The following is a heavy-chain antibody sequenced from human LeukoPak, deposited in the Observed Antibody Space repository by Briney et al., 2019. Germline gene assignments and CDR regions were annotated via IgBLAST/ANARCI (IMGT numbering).Heavy chain of an antibody. D-gene: IGHD6-19*01. CDR3: ARDGSSGWDFDY. J-gene: IGHJ4*02. Sequence: ASVKVSCKASGYTFTGYYIHWVRQAPGQGLEWMGWINPNSGGTNYAQKFQDRVTMTRDTSISTAYMELSRLRSDDTAVYYCARDGSSGWDFDYWGQGTLVTVSS. CDR1: GYTFTGYY. V-gene: IGHV1-2*02. CDR2: INPNSGGT.